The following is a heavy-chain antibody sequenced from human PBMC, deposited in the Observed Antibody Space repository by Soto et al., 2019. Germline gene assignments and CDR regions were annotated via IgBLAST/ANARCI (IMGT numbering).Heavy chain of an antibody. CDR2: IDWDDDK. V-gene: IGHV2-70*11. Sequence: SGPTLVNPTQTLTLTCTFSGFSLSTSGMCVSWIRQPPGKALEWLARIDWDDDKYYSTSLKTRLTISKDTSKNQVVLTMTNMDPVATAPYYCAGIHFSSPALDYGGQETLVTASS. D-gene: IGHD6-13*01. CDR3: AGIHFSSPALDY. J-gene: IGHJ4*02. CDR1: GFSLSTSGMC.